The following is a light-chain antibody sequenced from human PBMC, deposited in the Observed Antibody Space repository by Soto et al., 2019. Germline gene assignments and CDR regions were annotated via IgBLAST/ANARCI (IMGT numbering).Light chain of an antibody. V-gene: IGKV3D-15*01. Sequence: TVVSQSPAALSVSPGERATLSCRASQSVSSNLAWYQQKPGQAPRLLIYGASTRATGIPARFSGSGSGAEFTLTISSRQSEDFAVYYCQQYHNLPAITFGQGTRLEIK. J-gene: IGKJ5*01. CDR1: QSVSSN. CDR3: QQYHNLPAIT. CDR2: GAS.